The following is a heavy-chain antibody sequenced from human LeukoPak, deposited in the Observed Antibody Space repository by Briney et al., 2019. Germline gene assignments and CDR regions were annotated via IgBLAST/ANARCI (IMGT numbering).Heavy chain of an antibody. CDR2: IYYSGST. CDR3: ARDSSGWYPRKGTFDI. J-gene: IGHJ3*02. D-gene: IGHD6-19*01. V-gene: IGHV4-61*08. Sequence: SETLSLTCTVSGGSISNGDHYWSWIRQHPGKGLEWIGHIYYSGSTYYNPSLKSRVTISVDTSKNQFSLKLSSVTAADTAVYYCARDSSGWYPRKGTFDIWGQGTMVTVSS. CDR1: GGSISNGDHY.